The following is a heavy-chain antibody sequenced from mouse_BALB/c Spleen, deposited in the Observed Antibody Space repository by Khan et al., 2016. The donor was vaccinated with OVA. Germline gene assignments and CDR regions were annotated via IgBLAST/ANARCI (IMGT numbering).Heavy chain of an antibody. CDR2: INTYTGEP. CDR1: GYTFTNYG. D-gene: IGHD2-1*01. J-gene: IGHJ1*01. CDR3: ARVGNYWYFDV. Sequence: QIQLVQSGPELKKPGETVKISCKASGYTFTNYGINWVKQAPGKGLKWMGWINTYTGEPTYADDFKGRFAFSLETSASTAYLQINNLKNEDTATYCCARVGNYWYFDVWGAGTTVTVSS. V-gene: IGHV9-3-1*01.